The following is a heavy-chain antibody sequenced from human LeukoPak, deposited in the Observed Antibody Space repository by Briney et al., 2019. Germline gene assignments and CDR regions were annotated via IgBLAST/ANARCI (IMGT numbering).Heavy chain of an antibody. D-gene: IGHD4-17*01. Sequence: GASVKVSCKASGYTFTSYDINWVRQATGQGLEWMGWMNPNSGNTGYAQKFQGRVTMTEDTSTDTAYMELSSLRSEDTAVYYCATDVRDYGDSPLMDYWGQGTLVTVSS. J-gene: IGHJ4*02. CDR3: ATDVRDYGDSPLMDY. CDR1: GYTFTSYD. CDR2: MNPNSGNT. V-gene: IGHV1-8*01.